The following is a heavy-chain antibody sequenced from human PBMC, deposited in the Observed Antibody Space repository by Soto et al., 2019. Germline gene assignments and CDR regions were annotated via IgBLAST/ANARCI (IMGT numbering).Heavy chain of an antibody. D-gene: IGHD1-1*01. Sequence: SETLSLTCTVSGGSISSGDYYWSWIRQPPGKGLEWIGYIYYSGSTYYNPSLKSRVTISVDTSKNQFSLKLSSVTAADTAVYYCARTGTTLRSVYYYYGMDVWGQGTTVTVSS. J-gene: IGHJ6*02. CDR2: IYYSGST. V-gene: IGHV4-30-4*01. CDR1: GGSISSGDYY. CDR3: ARTGTTLRSVYYYYGMDV.